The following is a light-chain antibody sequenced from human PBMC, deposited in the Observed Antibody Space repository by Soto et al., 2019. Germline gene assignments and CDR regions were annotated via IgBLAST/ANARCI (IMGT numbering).Light chain of an antibody. Sequence: DVVMTQSPLSLPVTLGQPASISCRSSQSLVYSDGNTYLNWFQRRPGQSPRRLIYKVSDRDSGVPDRFRGSGSGTDFSLTISSLQAEDVAVYYCQQYYTHVLTFGGGTKVDIK. CDR2: KVS. CDR3: QQYYTHVLT. V-gene: IGKV2-30*01. J-gene: IGKJ4*01. CDR1: QSLVYSDGNTY.